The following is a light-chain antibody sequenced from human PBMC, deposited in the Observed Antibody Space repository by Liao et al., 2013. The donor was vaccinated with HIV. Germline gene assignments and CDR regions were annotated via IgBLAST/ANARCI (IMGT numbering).Light chain of an antibody. CDR1: NIGIKN. V-gene: IGLV3-21*04. CDR3: QVWDSSSDHWV. J-gene: IGLJ3*02. Sequence: YVLTQPPSVSAALGVTAKITCGGNNIGIKNVHWYQQKPGQAPTLLIYYDRARPSEIPERFSGSNSANTATLTISRVEAGDEADYYCQVWDSSSDHWVFGGGTQLTVL. CDR2: YDR.